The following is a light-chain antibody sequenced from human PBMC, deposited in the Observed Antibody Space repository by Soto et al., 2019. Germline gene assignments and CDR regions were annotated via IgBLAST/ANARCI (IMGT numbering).Light chain of an antibody. CDR2: GNS. CDR1: SSNIGAGYD. CDR3: QSYDSSLSAVV. Sequence: QSVLTQPPSVSGAPGQRVTISCPGSSSNIGAGYDVKWYQQLPGTAPKLLIHGNSNRPSGVPDRFSGSKSGTSASLAITGLQAEDEADYYCQSYDSSLSAVVFGGGTKLTVL. V-gene: IGLV1-40*01. J-gene: IGLJ2*01.